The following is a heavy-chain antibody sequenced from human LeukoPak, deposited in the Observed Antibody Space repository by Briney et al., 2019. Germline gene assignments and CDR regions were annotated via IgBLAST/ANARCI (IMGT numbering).Heavy chain of an antibody. V-gene: IGHV4-34*01. CDR1: GVSFSGYY. CDR2: INHSGST. CDR3: ARAQDIAGAGTMWFDP. D-gene: IGHD6-13*01. J-gene: IGHJ5*02. Sequence: SETLSLTCAVYGVSFSGYYWSWIRQPPGKGLEWIGEINHSGSTNYNPSLKSRVTISVDTSKNQFSLKLTSVTDADTAGYYLARAQDIAGAGTMWFDPWGQGTLVSVPS.